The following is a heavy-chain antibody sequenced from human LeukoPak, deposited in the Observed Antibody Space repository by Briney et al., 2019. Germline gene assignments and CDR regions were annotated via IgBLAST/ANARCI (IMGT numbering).Heavy chain of an antibody. CDR1: GFTFTDFY. D-gene: IGHD3-9*01. V-gene: IGHV3-11*01. J-gene: IGHJ1*01. Sequence: GGSLRLSCAASGFTFTDFYMSWIRQAPGKGLEWVSYITNSGTTIYYADSVKGRFTISRDNAKNSLYLQMNSLRAEDTAVYYCARDGHYDILTGYFQDWGQGTLVTVSS. CDR3: ARDGHYDILTGYFQD. CDR2: ITNSGTTI.